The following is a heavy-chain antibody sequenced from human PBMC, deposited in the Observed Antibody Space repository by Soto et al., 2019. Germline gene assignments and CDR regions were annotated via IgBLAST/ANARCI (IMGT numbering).Heavy chain of an antibody. D-gene: IGHD4-4*01. V-gene: IGHV1-69*01. J-gene: IGHJ5*02. CDR2: IIPIFGTA. CDR1: GGTFSSYA. CDR3: ASSNYSNYGIHWFDP. Sequence: VKVSCKASGGTFSSYAISWVRQAPGQGLEWMGGIIPIFGTANYAQKFQGRVTITADESTSTAYMELSSLRSEDTAVYYCASSNYSNYGIHWFDPWGQGTLVTVYS.